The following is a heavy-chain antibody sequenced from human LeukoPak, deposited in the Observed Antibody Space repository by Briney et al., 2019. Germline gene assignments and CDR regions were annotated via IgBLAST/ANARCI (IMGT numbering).Heavy chain of an antibody. V-gene: IGHV3-23*01. D-gene: IGHD3-9*01. CDR2: ISASGGYT. J-gene: IGHJ4*02. Sequence: GGSLRLSCAASGFTFSSYAMSWLRQAPGKGLEWVSTISASGGYTYYADSVKGRFTISRDNSKNTLYLQMNSLRAEDTALYYCAKDFNTATAYYSPFDFWGQGTLVTVSS. CDR1: GFTFSSYA. CDR3: AKDFNTATAYYSPFDF.